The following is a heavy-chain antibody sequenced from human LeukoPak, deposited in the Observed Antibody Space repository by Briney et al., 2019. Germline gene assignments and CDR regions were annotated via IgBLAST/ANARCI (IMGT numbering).Heavy chain of an antibody. CDR3: ARDLVAARRLSPIQH. Sequence: PGGSLRLSCAASGFTFSSYAMHWVRQAPGKGLEWVAVISYDGSNKYYADSVKGRFTISRDNSKNTLYLQMNSLRAEDTAVYYCARDLVAARRLSPIQHWGQGTLVTVSS. CDR2: ISYDGSNK. CDR1: GFTFSSYA. V-gene: IGHV3-30-3*01. J-gene: IGHJ1*01. D-gene: IGHD6-6*01.